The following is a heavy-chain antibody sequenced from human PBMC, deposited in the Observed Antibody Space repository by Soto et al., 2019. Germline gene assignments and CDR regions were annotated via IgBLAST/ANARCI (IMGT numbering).Heavy chain of an antibody. Sequence: SETLSLTCAVYGDSFSGPYWTWIRQTPGKGLEWIGEINHSGSTDYHPSLKSRVTISVDSSRNQFSLNLSSVTAADTAVYYCARHSSRTFGVVLNQFDYWGQGTLVTVSS. V-gene: IGHV4-34*01. CDR3: ARHSSRTFGVVLNQFDY. D-gene: IGHD3-3*01. J-gene: IGHJ4*02. CDR1: GDSFSGPY. CDR2: INHSGST.